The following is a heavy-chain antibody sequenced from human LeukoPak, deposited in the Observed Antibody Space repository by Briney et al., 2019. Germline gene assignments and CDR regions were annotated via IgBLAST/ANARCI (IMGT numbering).Heavy chain of an antibody. CDR1: GGSISSYY. D-gene: IGHD3-3*01. CDR2: IYTSGST. Sequence: KPSETLSLTCTVSGGSISSYYWSWIRQPAGKGLEWIGRIYTSGSTNYNPSLKSRVTMSVDTSKNQFSLKLSSVTAADTAVYYCARGYKATDYDFRSAEDYMDVWGKGTTVTVSS. CDR3: ARGYKATDYDFRSAEDYMDV. J-gene: IGHJ6*03. V-gene: IGHV4-4*07.